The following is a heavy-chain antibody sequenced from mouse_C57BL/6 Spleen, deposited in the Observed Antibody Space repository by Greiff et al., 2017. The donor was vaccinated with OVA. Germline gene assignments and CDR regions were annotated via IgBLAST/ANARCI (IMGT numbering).Heavy chain of an antibody. V-gene: IGHV1-81*01. D-gene: IGHD1-1*01. J-gene: IGHJ4*01. CDR3: ARWGTTVVDYAMDY. Sequence: VQLVESGAELARPGASVKLSCKASGYTFTSYGISWVKQRTGQGLEWIGEIYPRSGNTYYNEKFKGKATLTADKSSSTAYMELRSLTSEDSAVYFCARWGTTVVDYAMDYWGQGTSVTVSS. CDR1: GYTFTSYG. CDR2: IYPRSGNT.